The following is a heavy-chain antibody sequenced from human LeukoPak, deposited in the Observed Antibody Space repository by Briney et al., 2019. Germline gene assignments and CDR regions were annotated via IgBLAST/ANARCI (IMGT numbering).Heavy chain of an antibody. J-gene: IGHJ4*02. D-gene: IGHD6-13*01. CDR3: AARGAAAGKSDY. V-gene: IGHV4-59*01. CDR2: IYYSGST. CDR1: GGSISSYY. Sequence: PSETLSLTCTVSGGSISSYYWSWIRQPPGKELEWIGYIYYSGSTNYNPSLKSRVTISVDTSKNQFSLKLSSVTAADTAVYYCAARGAAAGKSDYWGQGTLVTVSS.